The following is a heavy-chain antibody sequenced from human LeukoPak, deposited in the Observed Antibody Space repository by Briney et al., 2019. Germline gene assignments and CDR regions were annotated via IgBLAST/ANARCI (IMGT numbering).Heavy chain of an antibody. V-gene: IGHV4-59*11. CDR2: NDYSGST. CDR1: GGPISTPY. D-gene: IGHD3-10*01. Sequence: SETLSLTCIVSGGPISTPYWSWSRQPPGKGLEWIGYNDYSGSTNYNPSLKSRVTISVDTSKNQFSLKLNSVTAADTAVYYCARGATFRGTYYMDVWGKGTTVTVSS. CDR3: ARGATFRGTYYMDV. J-gene: IGHJ6*03.